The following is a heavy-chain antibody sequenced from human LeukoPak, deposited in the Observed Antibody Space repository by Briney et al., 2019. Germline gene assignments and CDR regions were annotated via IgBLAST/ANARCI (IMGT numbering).Heavy chain of an antibody. Sequence: GASVKVSCKASGYTFTGYYVHWVRQAPGQGLEWMGWINPNSGGTNYAQKFQGRVTMTRDTSISTAYMELSRLRSDDTAVYYCARGGGYLKGDWFDPWGQGTLVTVSS. V-gene: IGHV1-2*02. CDR1: GYTFTGYY. CDR2: INPNSGGT. D-gene: IGHD3-22*01. J-gene: IGHJ5*02. CDR3: ARGGGYLKGDWFDP.